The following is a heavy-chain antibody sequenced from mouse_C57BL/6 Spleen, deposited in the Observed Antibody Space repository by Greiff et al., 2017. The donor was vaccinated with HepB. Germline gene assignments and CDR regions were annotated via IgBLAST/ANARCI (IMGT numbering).Heavy chain of an antibody. CDR3: ARGSYYSNHEGFDY. CDR1: GYTFTSYW. V-gene: IGHV1-52*01. CDR2: IDPSDSET. Sequence: QVQLKQPGAELVRPGSSVKLSCKASGYTFTSYWMHWVKQRPIQGLEWIGNIDPSDSETHYNQKFKDKATLTVDKSSSTAYMQLSSLTSEDSAVYYCARGSYYSNHEGFDYWGQGTTLTVSS. D-gene: IGHD2-5*01. J-gene: IGHJ2*01.